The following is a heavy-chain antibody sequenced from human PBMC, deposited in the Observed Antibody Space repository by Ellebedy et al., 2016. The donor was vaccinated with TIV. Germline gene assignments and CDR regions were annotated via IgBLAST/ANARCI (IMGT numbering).Heavy chain of an antibody. D-gene: IGHD3-10*01. CDR2: INSDGSST. J-gene: IGHJ4*02. CDR1: GFTFTQYW. Sequence: GESLKISCAASGFTFTQYWLHWVRQAPGKGPVWVSRINSDGSSTTYADSVKGRFTISRDNAKNTLYLQMNSLTTEDTAVYYCARAVIGKEDFDYWGQGSLVSVSS. V-gene: IGHV3-74*01. CDR3: ARAVIGKEDFDY.